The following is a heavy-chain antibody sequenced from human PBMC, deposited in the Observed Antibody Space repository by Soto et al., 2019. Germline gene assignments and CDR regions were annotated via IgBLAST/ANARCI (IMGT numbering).Heavy chain of an antibody. D-gene: IGHD3-22*01. CDR1: GFTSSSYA. Sequence: GGSLRLSCAASGFTSSSYAMHWVRQAPGKGLEWVAVISYDGSNKYYADSVKGRFTISRDNSKNTLYLQMNSLRAEDTAVYYCARELYYYDSSGPRAFDIWGQGTMVTVSS. CDR2: ISYDGSNK. V-gene: IGHV3-30-3*01. CDR3: ARELYYYDSSGPRAFDI. J-gene: IGHJ3*02.